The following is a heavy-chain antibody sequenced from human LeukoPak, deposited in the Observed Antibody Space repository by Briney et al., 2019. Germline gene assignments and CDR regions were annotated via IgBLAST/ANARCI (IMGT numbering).Heavy chain of an antibody. CDR2: IIPIFGTA. D-gene: IGHD5-18*01. Sequence: ASVKVSCKASGGTFSSYAISWVRQAPGQGLEWMGGIIPIFGTANYAQKFQGRVTITADESTSTAYTELSSLRSEDTAVYYCASIKGRGYSYGALDYWGQGTLVTVSS. J-gene: IGHJ4*02. CDR1: GGTFSSYA. V-gene: IGHV1-69*13. CDR3: ASIKGRGYSYGALDY.